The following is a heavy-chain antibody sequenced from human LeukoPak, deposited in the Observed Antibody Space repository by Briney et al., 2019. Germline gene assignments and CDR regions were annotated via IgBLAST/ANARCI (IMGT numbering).Heavy chain of an antibody. CDR3: ARGSLYSNTFYYYYYYYMDV. V-gene: IGHV4-4*02. CDR2: IYHSGSA. J-gene: IGHJ6*03. D-gene: IGHD6-13*01. CDR1: GGSISSSNW. Sequence: PSETLSLTCAVSGGSISSSNWWSWVRQSPGKGLEWIGEIYHSGSANYNPSLKSRVTISVDKSKNQFSLKLSSVTAADTAVYYCARGSLYSNTFYYYYYYYMDVWGKGTTVTVSS.